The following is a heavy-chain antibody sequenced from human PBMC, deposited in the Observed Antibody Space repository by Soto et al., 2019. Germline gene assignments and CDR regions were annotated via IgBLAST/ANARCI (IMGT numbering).Heavy chain of an antibody. CDR3: ARDIAYVSGSLNPPIYYYYYYGMDV. CDR2: ISAYNGNT. CDR1: GYTFTSYG. Sequence: GASVKVSCKASGYTFTSYGISWVRQAPGQGLEWMGWISAYNGNTNYAQKLQGRFTMTTDTSTSTAYMELRSLRSDDTAVYYCARDIAYVSGSLNPPIYYYYYYGMDVWGQGTTVTVSS. V-gene: IGHV1-18*01. D-gene: IGHD3-10*01. J-gene: IGHJ6*02.